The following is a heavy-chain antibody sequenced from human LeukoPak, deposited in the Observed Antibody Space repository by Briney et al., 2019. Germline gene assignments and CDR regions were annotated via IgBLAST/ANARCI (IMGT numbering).Heavy chain of an antibody. V-gene: IGHV3-7*01. CDR3: GRYLYAYGLDV. J-gene: IGHJ6*02. CDR1: GFTFTTNW. CDR2: INHEGTEK. D-gene: IGHD2/OR15-2a*01. Sequence: PGGSLRLSCEASSGFTFTTNWMAWVRQAPGKGLAWVATINHEGTEKNYVDSVRGRFTVSRDNAKDSLSLQMNSLRAEDTAVYYCGRYLYAYGLDVWGLGTTVTVSS.